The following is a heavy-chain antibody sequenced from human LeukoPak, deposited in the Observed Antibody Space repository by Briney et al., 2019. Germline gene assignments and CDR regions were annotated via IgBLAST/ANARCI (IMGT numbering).Heavy chain of an antibody. J-gene: IGHJ3*01. D-gene: IGHD3-3*01. V-gene: IGHV3-23*01. CDR3: ARGSTYDFWSGDALDV. CDR1: GFAFSSHA. Sequence: GGSLRLSCAASGFAFSSHAMTWVRQAPGKGLEWVSSINGSAEKTYYADSVKGRFTISRDSSQKILNLQMDNLRVEDTAIYYCARGSTYDFWSGDALDVWGQGTMVTVAS. CDR2: INGSAEKT.